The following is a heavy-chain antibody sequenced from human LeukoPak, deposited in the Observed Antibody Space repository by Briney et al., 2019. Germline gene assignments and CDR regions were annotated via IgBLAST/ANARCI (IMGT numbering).Heavy chain of an antibody. V-gene: IGHV4-59*01. CDR1: GDSVSINSAA. J-gene: IGHJ5*02. CDR2: VHYSRGT. CDR3: ASGQGWLTDH. D-gene: IGHD5-12*01. Sequence: SQTLSLTCAISGDSVSINSAACNWIRQSPGKELEWIGYVHYSRGTNYNPSLKSRVTISLDTSKNQFFLQLSSVTAADTAVYHCASGQGWLTDHWGRGTLVAVSS.